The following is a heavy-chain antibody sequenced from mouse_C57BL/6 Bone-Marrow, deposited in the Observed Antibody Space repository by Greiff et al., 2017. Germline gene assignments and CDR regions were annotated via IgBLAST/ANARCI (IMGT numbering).Heavy chain of an antibody. D-gene: IGHD2-4*01. J-gene: IGHJ3*01. Sequence: VQLQQPGAELVKPGASVKLSCKASGYTFTSYWMHWVKQRPGQGLEWIGMIHPNSGSTNYNEKFKSKATLTVDKSSSTAYMQLSSLTSEDSAVYYCASRIYYDYEGFAYWCQGTLVTVSA. CDR2: IHPNSGST. V-gene: IGHV1-64*01. CDR3: ASRIYYDYEGFAY. CDR1: GYTFTSYW.